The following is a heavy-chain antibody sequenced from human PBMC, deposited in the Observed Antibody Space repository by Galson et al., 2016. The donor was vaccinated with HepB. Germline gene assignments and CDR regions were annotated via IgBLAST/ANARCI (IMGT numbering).Heavy chain of an antibody. V-gene: IGHV4-30-2*01. Sequence: TLSLTCAVSGGSISSDGYSWSWIRQPPGKGLEWIGYIYQSGSTYYNPSLKSRVTISVDRSKNQFSLKMSSVTAADTAVYYCASTSYYFDSRNYLLNGGFDSWGQGILVTVSS. J-gene: IGHJ4*02. CDR2: IYQSGST. CDR1: GGSISSDGYS. CDR3: ASTSYYFDSRNYLLNGGFDS. D-gene: IGHD3-22*01.